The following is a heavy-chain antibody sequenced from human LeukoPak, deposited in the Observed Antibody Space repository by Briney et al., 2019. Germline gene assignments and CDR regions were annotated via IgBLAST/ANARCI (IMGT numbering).Heavy chain of an antibody. CDR1: GFNVSFYS. CDR3: AGGGATSFDY. V-gene: IGHV3-48*04. CDR2: ISFSNSTL. J-gene: IGHJ4*02. Sequence: GGSLRLSCAASGFNVSFYSMNWVRQAPGKGLEWVSYISFSNSTLYYADSVRGRFTISRDNAKNSLSLQMNSLRAEDTAVYYCAGGGATSFDYWGQGILVTVSS. D-gene: IGHD5-12*01.